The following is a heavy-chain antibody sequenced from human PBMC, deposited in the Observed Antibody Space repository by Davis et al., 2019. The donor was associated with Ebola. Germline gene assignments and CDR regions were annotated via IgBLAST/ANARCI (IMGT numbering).Heavy chain of an antibody. D-gene: IGHD3-9*01. Sequence: AASVKVSCKASGYTLTNYYMHWVRQAPGQGLEWMGIINPSGGSTSYAQKFQGRVTMTRDTSTSTVYMELSSLRSEDPAVYYCARDYRGGDILTASYFDYWGQGTLVTVSS. CDR1: GYTLTNYY. CDR2: INPSGGST. J-gene: IGHJ4*02. CDR3: ARDYRGGDILTASYFDY. V-gene: IGHV1-46*01.